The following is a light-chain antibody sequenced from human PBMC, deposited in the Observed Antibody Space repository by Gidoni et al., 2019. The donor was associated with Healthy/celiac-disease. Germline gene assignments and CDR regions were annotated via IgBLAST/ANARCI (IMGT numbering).Light chain of an antibody. Sequence: EIVLTQSPATLSLSPGERATLSCRASQSVSSYLAWYPQKPGQAPRLLIYDASNRATGIPARVSGSGSGTDFTLTISSLEPEDFAVYYCQQRSNWPPALTFGGGTKVEIK. CDR2: DAS. J-gene: IGKJ4*01. CDR1: QSVSSY. CDR3: QQRSNWPPALT. V-gene: IGKV3-11*01.